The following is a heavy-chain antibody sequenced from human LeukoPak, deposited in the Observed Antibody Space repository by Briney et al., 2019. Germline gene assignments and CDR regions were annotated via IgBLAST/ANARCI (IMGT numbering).Heavy chain of an antibody. D-gene: IGHD1-26*01. CDR1: GFTFSSYE. Sequence: GGSLRLSCAASGFTFSSYEMNWVRQAPGEGLEWVSDISSSGTTIHYADSVKGRFTISRDNAKNSLYLQMNSLRAEDTAVYYCASGWDRSAPTTPFDYWGQGTLVTVSS. CDR2: ISSSGTTI. CDR3: ASGWDRSAPTTPFDY. J-gene: IGHJ4*02. V-gene: IGHV3-48*03.